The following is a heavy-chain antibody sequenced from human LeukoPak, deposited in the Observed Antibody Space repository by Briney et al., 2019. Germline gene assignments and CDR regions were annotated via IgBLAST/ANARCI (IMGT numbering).Heavy chain of an antibody. J-gene: IGHJ6*02. CDR1: GGSISSNDW. CDR3: ARDGGTLGMDV. Sequence: KPSETLSLTCAVSGGSISSNDWWTWVRQPPGKGLEWIGEIYHSGSTNYDPSLKSRITISVDKSKNQFSLKLSSVTAADTAVYYCARDGGTLGMDVWGQGTTVTVSS. CDR2: IYHSGST. V-gene: IGHV4-4*02. D-gene: IGHD2-15*01.